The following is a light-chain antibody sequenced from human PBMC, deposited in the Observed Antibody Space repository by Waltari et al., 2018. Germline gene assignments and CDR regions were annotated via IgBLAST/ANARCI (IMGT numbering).Light chain of an antibody. CDR3: QQYDISPLT. CDR1: QTVRTTY. V-gene: IGKV3-20*01. J-gene: IGKJ4*01. CDR2: DTS. Sequence: TLSCRASQTVRTTYLAWYQQKPGQAPTLVIHDTSSRATGIPDRFSGSGSGTDFSLTISSLEPEDFAVYYCQQYDISPLTFGGGTKVETK.